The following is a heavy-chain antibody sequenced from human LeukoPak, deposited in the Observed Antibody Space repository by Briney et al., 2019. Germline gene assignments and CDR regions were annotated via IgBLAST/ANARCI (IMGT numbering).Heavy chain of an antibody. V-gene: IGHV3-23*01. D-gene: IGHD1-1*01. Sequence: GGSLRLSCEGSGFTFSNYWMSWVRQAPGKGLEWVSGISAGGDGTYYADPVKGRFTISRDNSKNTLYLQMNSLRAEDTAQYFCAKSLLTTATGTGRAFDIWGQGTMVTVSS. J-gene: IGHJ3*02. CDR1: GFTFSNYW. CDR2: ISAGGDGT. CDR3: AKSLLTTATGTGRAFDI.